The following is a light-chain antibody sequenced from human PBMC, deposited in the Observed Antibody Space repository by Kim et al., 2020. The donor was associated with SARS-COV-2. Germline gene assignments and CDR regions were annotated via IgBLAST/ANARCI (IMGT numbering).Light chain of an antibody. Sequence: QSALTQPPSASGSPGQSVTISCTGTSSDVGGYNYVSWHQQHPGKAPKLMIYEVSKRPSGVPDRFSGSKSGNTASLTVSGLQAEDEADYYCSSYAAISNFVFGTGTKVTVL. CDR2: EVS. CDR3: SSYAAISNFV. J-gene: IGLJ1*01. V-gene: IGLV2-8*01. CDR1: SSDVGGYNY.